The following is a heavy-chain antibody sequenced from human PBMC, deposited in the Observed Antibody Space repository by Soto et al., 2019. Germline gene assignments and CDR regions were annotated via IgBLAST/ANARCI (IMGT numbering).Heavy chain of an antibody. CDR2: VSYFGSS. V-gene: IGHV4-61*01. CDR1: GASLRREIYY. J-gene: IGHJ3*01. CDR3: ARMHAISDALDV. Sequence: QVQLQESGPGLVEPSQTLSLSCSVSGASLRREIYYWNWIRQSPGKGLEWVGYVSYFGSSKYNPTLDSRVTISLDASKNQFSLELTSVTAADRAVYYCARMHAISDALDVWGQGTLVNVSS. D-gene: IGHD2-2*01.